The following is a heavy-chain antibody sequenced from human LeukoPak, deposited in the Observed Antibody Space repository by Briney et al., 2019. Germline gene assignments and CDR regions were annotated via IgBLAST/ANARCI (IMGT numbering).Heavy chain of an antibody. D-gene: IGHD6-13*01. CDR3: ARGYRSSAYIS. Sequence: ASVKVSCKASGYIFTGYYIHWVRQAPGQGLEWMGWINPKSGDTNYAQKLQGRITMTRDTPISAAYMELSSLTSDDTAVYYCARGYRSSAYISWGQGTLVTVSS. V-gene: IGHV1-2*02. J-gene: IGHJ5*02. CDR2: INPKSGDT. CDR1: GYIFTGYY.